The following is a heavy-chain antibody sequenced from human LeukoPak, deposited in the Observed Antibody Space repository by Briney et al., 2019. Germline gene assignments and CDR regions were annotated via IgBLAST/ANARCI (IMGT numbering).Heavy chain of an antibody. D-gene: IGHD6-13*01. CDR2: MNPNSGNT. V-gene: IGHV1-8*02. Sequence: ASVKVSCKASGYTFTSYDINWVRQATGQGLEWMGWMNPNSGNTGYAQKFQGRVTMTRDTSISTAYMELSRLRSDDTAVYYCARSSGEQLVRVVDYWGQGTLVTVSS. J-gene: IGHJ4*02. CDR1: GYTFTSYD. CDR3: ARSSGEQLVRVVDY.